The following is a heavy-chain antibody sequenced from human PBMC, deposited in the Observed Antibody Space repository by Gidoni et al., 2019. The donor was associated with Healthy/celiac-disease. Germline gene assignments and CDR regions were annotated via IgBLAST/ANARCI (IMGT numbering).Heavy chain of an antibody. Sequence: EVQLVESGGGLVKPGGSLRLSCAASGFTFSSYRMNWVRQAPGKGLEWVSSISSSSSYIYYADSVKGRFTISRDNAKNSLYLQMNSLRAEDTAVYYCARAVEYSSSVYYYGMDVWGQGTTVTVSS. J-gene: IGHJ6*02. CDR3: ARAVEYSSSVYYYGMDV. CDR1: GFTFSSYR. CDR2: ISSSSSYI. D-gene: IGHD6-6*01. V-gene: IGHV3-21*01.